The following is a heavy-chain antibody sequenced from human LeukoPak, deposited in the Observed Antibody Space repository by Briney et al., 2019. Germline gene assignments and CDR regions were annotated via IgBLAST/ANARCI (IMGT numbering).Heavy chain of an antibody. D-gene: IGHD6-13*01. Sequence: ASVKVSCKASGYSFTGQYIHWVRQAPGQGLEWMGCINPNTRGTNYAQKFQGRVTMTSDTSTTTAYMGLSSLSSDDTAVYFCSRSSAAAGAVGYWGQGTQVTVSS. CDR3: SRSSAAAGAVGY. J-gene: IGHJ4*02. CDR1: GYSFTGQY. V-gene: IGHV1-2*02. CDR2: INPNTRGT.